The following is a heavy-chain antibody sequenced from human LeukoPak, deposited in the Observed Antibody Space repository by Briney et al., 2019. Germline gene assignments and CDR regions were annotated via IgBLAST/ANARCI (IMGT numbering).Heavy chain of an antibody. Sequence: SVKVSCKASGGTFNSYAISWVRQAPGQGLEWMGGIIPIFGTANYAQKFQGRVTITTDESTSTAYMELSSLRSEDTAVYYCARSPVEIAYCGGDCYIGYWGQGTLVTVSS. CDR3: ARSPVEIAYCGGDCYIGY. V-gene: IGHV1-69*05. D-gene: IGHD2-21*02. CDR2: IIPIFGTA. CDR1: GGTFNSYA. J-gene: IGHJ4*02.